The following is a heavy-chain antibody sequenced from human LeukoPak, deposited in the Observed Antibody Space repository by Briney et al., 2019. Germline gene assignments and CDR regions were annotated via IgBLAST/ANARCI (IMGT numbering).Heavy chain of an antibody. J-gene: IGHJ3*02. CDR2: INSDGSTT. CDR1: GFTFSSYW. CDR3: ARGTDDIDM. Sequence: GGSLRLSCAASGFTFSSYWMHWVRHAPGKGLVWVSRINSDGSTTSYADSVKGRFSISRFNAKETLYLQLNSLRVEDTAVYYCARGTDDIDMWGQGTLVTVSS. V-gene: IGHV3-74*01. D-gene: IGHD3-9*01.